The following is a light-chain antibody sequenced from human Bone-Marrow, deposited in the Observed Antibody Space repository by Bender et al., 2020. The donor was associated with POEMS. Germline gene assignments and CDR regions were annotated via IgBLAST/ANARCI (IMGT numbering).Light chain of an antibody. Sequence: QSALTQPASVSGSPGQWITISCTGTSSDVGGYNYVSWYQQHPGKAPKLMIYDVSNRPSGVPDRFSGSKSGTSASLAITGLQAEDEGDYYCQSYDNSLGGWVFGGGTKLTVL. V-gene: IGLV2-14*03. CDR2: DVS. J-gene: IGLJ3*02. CDR1: SSDVGGYNY. CDR3: QSYDNSLGGWV.